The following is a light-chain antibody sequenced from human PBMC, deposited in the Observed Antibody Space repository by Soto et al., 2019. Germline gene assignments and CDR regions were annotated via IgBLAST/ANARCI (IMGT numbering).Light chain of an antibody. Sequence: EIVLTQSPGTLYLSPGERATLSCRASQSVSSNYLAWYQQKRGQAPRLLIYGASNRATGIPDRFSGSGSGADFTLTISRLEPEDFAVYYCQQYGSSPPSVTFGQGTRLEIK. V-gene: IGKV3-20*01. J-gene: IGKJ5*01. CDR1: QSVSSNY. CDR3: QQYGSSPPSVT. CDR2: GAS.